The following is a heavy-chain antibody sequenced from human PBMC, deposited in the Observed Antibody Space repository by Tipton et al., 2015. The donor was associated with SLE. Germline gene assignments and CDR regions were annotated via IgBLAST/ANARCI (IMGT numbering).Heavy chain of an antibody. CDR1: GGSISSRSYY. Sequence: TLSLTCTVSGGSISSRSYYWGWIRQPPGKGLERIGSIYYSGSTYYNPSLKSRVTISVDTSKNQFSLKLSSVTAADTAVYYCANGGGQVDPFDYWGQGTLVTVSS. D-gene: IGHD1-26*01. CDR3: ANGGGQVDPFDY. V-gene: IGHV4-39*07. J-gene: IGHJ4*02. CDR2: IYYSGST.